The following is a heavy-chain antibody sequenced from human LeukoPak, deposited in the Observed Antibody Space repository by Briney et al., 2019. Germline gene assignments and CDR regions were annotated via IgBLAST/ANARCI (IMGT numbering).Heavy chain of an antibody. CDR3: ARTMNKPTPDVFDI. CDR2: IYYSGST. J-gene: IGHJ3*02. CDR1: GGSINFYY. Sequence: SETLSLTCTFSGGSINFYYWSCVPHPPGKGLEWIGNIYYSGSTNYNPSLKGRVTISLDTSKSRFSLRLTSVTAADTAVYYCARTMNKPTPDVFDIWGQGTKVTVSS. D-gene: IGHD2/OR15-2a*01. V-gene: IGHV4-59*01.